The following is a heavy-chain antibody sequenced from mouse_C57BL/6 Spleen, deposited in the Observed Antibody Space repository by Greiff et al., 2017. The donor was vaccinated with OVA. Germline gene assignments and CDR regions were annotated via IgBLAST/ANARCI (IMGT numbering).Heavy chain of an antibody. CDR3: ARGPYGSSPRYFDV. CDR1: AVAFSRYW. CDR2: INPDSSTI. Sequence: PAAAVAFSRYWMSWVRRAPGKGLEWIGEINPDSSTINYAPSLKDKFIISRDNAKNTLYLQMSKVRSEDTALYYCARGPYGSSPRYFDVWGTGTTVTVSS. V-gene: IGHV4-1*01. J-gene: IGHJ1*03. D-gene: IGHD1-1*01.